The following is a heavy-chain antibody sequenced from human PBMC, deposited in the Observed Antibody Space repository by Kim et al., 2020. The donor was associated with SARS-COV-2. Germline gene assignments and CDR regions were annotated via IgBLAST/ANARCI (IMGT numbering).Heavy chain of an antibody. CDR1: GFTFSSYW. J-gene: IGHJ4*02. D-gene: IGHD1-26*01. Sequence: GGSLRLSCAASGFTFSSYWMHWVRQAPGKGLVWVSRINSDGGTTSYADSVKGRFTISRDNAKSTLYLQMNSLRAEDTAVYYCASRRYTGTYYYFGYWGQGTLVTVSS. CDR2: INSDGGTT. CDR3: ASRRYTGTYYYFGY. V-gene: IGHV3-74*01.